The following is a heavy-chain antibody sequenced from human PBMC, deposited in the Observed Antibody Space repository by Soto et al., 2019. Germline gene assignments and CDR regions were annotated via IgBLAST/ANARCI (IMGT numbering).Heavy chain of an antibody. CDR2: IDPSDSYT. V-gene: IGHV5-10-1*01. Sequence: GESLKISCKGSGYSFTSYWISGMRQMPGKGLEWKGRIDPSDSYTNYSPSFQRHVTISADTSINTACLQWSSLNASATDMYDCERERGQQRCPEAGDYWGQGTLVTVSS. CDR3: ERERGQQRCPEAGDY. D-gene: IGHD6-13*01. CDR1: GYSFTSYW. J-gene: IGHJ4*02.